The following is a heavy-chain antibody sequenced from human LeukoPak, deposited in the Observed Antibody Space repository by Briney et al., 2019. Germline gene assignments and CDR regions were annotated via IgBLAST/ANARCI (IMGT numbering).Heavy chain of an antibody. CDR3: ARGSPDDYGDFEAFDV. Sequence: SQTLSLTCTVSGASISSGGYFWSWIRQHPGKGLEWNGYIYYSGGTYYNPSLKSRVTISVDTSKNQFSLKLSSVTAADTAVYYCARGSPDDYGDFEAFDVWGQGTMVTVSS. J-gene: IGHJ3*01. CDR2: IYYSGGT. D-gene: IGHD4-17*01. V-gene: IGHV4-31*03. CDR1: GASISSGGYF.